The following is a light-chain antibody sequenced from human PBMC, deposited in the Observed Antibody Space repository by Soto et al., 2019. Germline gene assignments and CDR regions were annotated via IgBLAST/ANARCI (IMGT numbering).Light chain of an antibody. Sequence: QSALTQPASVSGSPGRSGTISCTETSSDVGDFNYVSWYQHLPGTAPKLIIYDVTNRPSGISYRFSASKSGRTASLTISGLQAEDEADYYCSSYSSSTTHVVFGGGTKLTVL. V-gene: IGLV2-14*03. J-gene: IGLJ2*01. CDR3: SSYSSSTTHVV. CDR2: DVT. CDR1: SSDVGDFNY.